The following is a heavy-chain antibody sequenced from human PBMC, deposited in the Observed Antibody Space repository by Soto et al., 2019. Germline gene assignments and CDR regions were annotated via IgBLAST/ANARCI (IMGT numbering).Heavy chain of an antibody. CDR2: TIPMFATA. CDR1: GGSFSNYI. D-gene: IGHD6-19*01. Sequence: SVKVSCKASGGSFSNYIFAWVRQAPGQGLEWMGGTIPMFATAQYAQKLQGRVTMTADESTSTVYMDLTSLTSDDTAVYYCARGLFGQQWLVGFDTWGQGTLVTVS. V-gene: IGHV1-69*13. CDR3: ARGLFGQQWLVGFDT. J-gene: IGHJ4*02.